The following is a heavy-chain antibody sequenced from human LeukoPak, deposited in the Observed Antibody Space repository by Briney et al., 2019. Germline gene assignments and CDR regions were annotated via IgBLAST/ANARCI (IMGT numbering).Heavy chain of an antibody. Sequence: KLGESLKISCKGSGYSFTDYWIGWVRQMPGKGLEWMGIIYPGDSDTRYSPSFQGQVTISADKSISTAYLQWSSLKASDTTMYYCARIAARFISLLDYWGQGTLVTVSS. CDR2: IYPGDSDT. D-gene: IGHD6-6*01. J-gene: IGHJ4*02. CDR3: ARIAARFISLLDY. CDR1: GYSFTDYW. V-gene: IGHV5-51*01.